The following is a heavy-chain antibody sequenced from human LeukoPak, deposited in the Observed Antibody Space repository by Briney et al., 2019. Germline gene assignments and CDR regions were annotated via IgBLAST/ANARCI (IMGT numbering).Heavy chain of an antibody. CDR3: TRMADSSGFFFDY. CDR1: GFTFSSYS. D-gene: IGHD3-22*01. V-gene: IGHV3-49*04. CDR2: IRSKVFGGTI. Sequence: GGSLRLSCAASGFTFSSYSMSWVRQAPGKGLEWVGFIRSKVFGGTIQYAASVKGRFTISRDDSKSIAYLQMNSLKTEDTAVYHCTRMADSSGFFFDYWGQGTLVTVSS. J-gene: IGHJ4*02.